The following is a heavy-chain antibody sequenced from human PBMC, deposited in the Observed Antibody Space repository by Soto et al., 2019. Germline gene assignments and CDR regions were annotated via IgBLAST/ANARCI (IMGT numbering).Heavy chain of an antibody. D-gene: IGHD6-13*01. CDR3: ARDRSSSWYFNRPYGMEV. V-gene: IGHV1-18*01. J-gene: IGHJ6*02. CDR1: GYTFTSYG. Sequence: GASVKVSCKASGYTFTSYGISWVRQAPGQGLEWMGWIIAYNGNANYAQKLQGRVTITADKSTSTAYMELSSLRSEDTAVYYCARDRSSSWYFNRPYGMEVWGQGTTVTVSS. CDR2: IIAYNGNA.